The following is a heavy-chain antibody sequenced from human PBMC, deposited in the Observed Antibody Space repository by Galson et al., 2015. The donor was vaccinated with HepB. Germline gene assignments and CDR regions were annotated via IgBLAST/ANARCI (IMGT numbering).Heavy chain of an antibody. CDR1: GGSFSGSY. V-gene: IGHV4-34*01. D-gene: IGHD2-15*01. J-gene: IGHJ4*02. CDR2: INHSGSP. CDR3: AREKGYCSDGSCFGGTFDY. Sequence: SLTCAVYGGSFSGSYWSWIRQPPGKGLEWIGEINHSGSPNCNPSLKSRVTVSVDTSKNQLSLKLSSVAAADTAVYYCAREKGYCSDGSCFGGTFDYWGQGTLVTVSS.